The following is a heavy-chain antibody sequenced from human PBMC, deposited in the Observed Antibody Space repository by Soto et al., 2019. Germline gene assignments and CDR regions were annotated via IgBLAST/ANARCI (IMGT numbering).Heavy chain of an antibody. CDR3: ARHGSY. Sequence: QLQLQESGPGLVKPSETLSLTCSVSGVSISNTSYYWGWIRQPPGKGLEWVGTLYFSGSTFYNPSLKSRATIAIDTSKNQFSLRLSSVTAADTAVYYCARHGSYWGQGTLVTVSS. CDR1: GVSISNTSYY. V-gene: IGHV4-39*01. CDR2: LYFSGST. J-gene: IGHJ4*02.